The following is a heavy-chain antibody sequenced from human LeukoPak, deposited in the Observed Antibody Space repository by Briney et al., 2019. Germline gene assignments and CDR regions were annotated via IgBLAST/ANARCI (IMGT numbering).Heavy chain of an antibody. CDR3: VLYSGSYRDWFDP. J-gene: IGHJ5*02. V-gene: IGHV3-23*01. Sequence: GGSLRLSCAASGFTFSSYAMSWVRQAPGKGLEWVSAISGSGGSTYYADSVKGRFTISRDNSKNTLYLQMNSLRAEDTDAYYCVLYSGSYRDWFDPWGQGTLVTVSS. CDR2: ISGSGGST. CDR1: GFTFSSYA. D-gene: IGHD1-26*01.